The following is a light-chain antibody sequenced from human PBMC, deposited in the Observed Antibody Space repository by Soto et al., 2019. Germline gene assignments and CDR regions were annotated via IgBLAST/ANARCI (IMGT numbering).Light chain of an antibody. V-gene: IGKV3-20*01. CDR1: PSVATNY. CDR2: GAS. CDR3: QQYGSSLWT. Sequence: EIVMTQSPATLSVSPGERATLSCSASPSVATNYLVRYQQQRAQAARLLIYGASSRATGMPDRISGSGSGTDFTLTISRLEPEDFAVYYCQQYGSSLWTFGQGTKVDIK. J-gene: IGKJ1*01.